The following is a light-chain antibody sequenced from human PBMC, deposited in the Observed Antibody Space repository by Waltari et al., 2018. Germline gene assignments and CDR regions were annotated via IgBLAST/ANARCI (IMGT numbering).Light chain of an antibody. CDR2: DAS. V-gene: IGKV3-11*01. CDR1: QSISSH. CDR3: QHGHTWPLS. J-gene: IGKJ4*01. Sequence: EIVLTQSPATLSLSPGERATLSCWASQSISSHIAWYQHTPGQAPRLLVYDASNRATGIPARFSGSGSGTDFTLTIGSLEPEDFAVYYCQHGHTWPLSFGGGTKVEI.